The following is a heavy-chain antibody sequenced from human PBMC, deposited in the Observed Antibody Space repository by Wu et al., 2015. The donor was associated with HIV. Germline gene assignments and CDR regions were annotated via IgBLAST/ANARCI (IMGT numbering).Heavy chain of an antibody. CDR1: GGTFSSYA. J-gene: IGHJ4*02. CDR2: IIPIFGTA. V-gene: IGHV1-69*01. CDR3: AREKLVRGVIGNFDY. D-gene: IGHD3-10*01. Sequence: QVQLVQSGAEVKKPGSSVKVSCKASGGTFSSYAISWVRQAPGQGLGWMGGIIPIFGTANYAQKFQGRVTITTDESTSTAYMELSSLRSEDTAVYYCAREKLVRGVIGNFDYWGQGTLVTVSS.